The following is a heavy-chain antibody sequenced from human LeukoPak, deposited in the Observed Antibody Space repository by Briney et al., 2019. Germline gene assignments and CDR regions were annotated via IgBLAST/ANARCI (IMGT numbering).Heavy chain of an antibody. J-gene: IGHJ4*02. Sequence: AGSLRLSCAASGFTFSSYSMNWVRQAPGKGLEWVSSISSSSSYIYYADSVKGRFTISRDNAKNSLYLQMNSLRAEDTAVYYCARDFGISGKEDYFDYWGQGTLVTVSS. CDR3: ARDFGISGKEDYFDY. CDR1: GFTFSSYS. D-gene: IGHD4-23*01. V-gene: IGHV3-21*01. CDR2: ISSSSSYI.